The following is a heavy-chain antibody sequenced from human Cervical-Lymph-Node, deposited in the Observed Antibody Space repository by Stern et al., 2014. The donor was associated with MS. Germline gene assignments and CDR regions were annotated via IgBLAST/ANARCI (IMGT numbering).Heavy chain of an antibody. CDR2: IVPMVGIA. CDR3: ARHRYSSSLGEIDP. Sequence: QVQLVQSGAEVKKPGSSVKVSCKASGGTFSTYGISWVRQAPGQGLEWMGRIVPMVGIADFAQKLQGRVTITADKSSSTAYMELRSLTSDDTAVYYCARHRYSSSLGEIDPWGQGTLVTVSS. V-gene: IGHV1-69*09. CDR1: GGTFSTYG. J-gene: IGHJ5*02. D-gene: IGHD6-6*01.